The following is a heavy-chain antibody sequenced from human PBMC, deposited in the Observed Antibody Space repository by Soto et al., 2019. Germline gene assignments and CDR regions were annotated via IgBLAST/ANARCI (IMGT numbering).Heavy chain of an antibody. V-gene: IGHV3-7*04. Sequence: GGSLRLSCVASGFTFSKYWMSWVRQAPGKGLEWVANIKQDGSEKYYVDSVKGRFTISRDNAKSSLELQVNSLRVEDTAVYYCARGVPPLGFYYYGMDVWGRGTTVTVSS. CDR3: ARGVPPLGFYYYGMDV. CDR1: GFTFSKYW. J-gene: IGHJ6*02. CDR2: IKQDGSEK.